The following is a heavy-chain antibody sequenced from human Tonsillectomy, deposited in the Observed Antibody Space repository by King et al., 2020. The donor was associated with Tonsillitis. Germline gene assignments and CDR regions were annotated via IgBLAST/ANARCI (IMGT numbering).Heavy chain of an antibody. CDR1: GVTCSSYA. V-gene: IGHV3-23*04. CDR2: ISGYGEYP. J-gene: IGHJ6*03. D-gene: IGHD5-18*01. CDR3: ARDGFMSGYRSGMYYYYMDV. Sequence: VQLVESGGGLVQPGGSLILSCAASGVTCSSYAMNWVRQAPGKGLEWVSGISGYGEYPYYAYSVKGRFTVSIDNSHNTLYLQINNLRAEDTALYYGARDGFMSGYRSGMYYYYMDVWGKGSTVTVSS.